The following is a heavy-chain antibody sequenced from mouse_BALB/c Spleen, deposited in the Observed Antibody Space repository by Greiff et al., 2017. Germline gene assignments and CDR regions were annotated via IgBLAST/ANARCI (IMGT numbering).Heavy chain of an antibody. V-gene: IGHV3-6*02. CDR2: ISYDGSN. CDR1: GYSITSGYY. J-gene: IGHJ4*01. Sequence: VQLQQSGPGLVKPSQSLSLTCSVTGYSITSGYYWNWIRQFPGNKLEWMGYISYDGSNNYNPSLKNRISITRDTSKNQFFLKLNSVTTEDTATYYCAREGGLLHAMDYWGQGTSVTVSS. D-gene: IGHD2-3*01. CDR3: AREGGLLHAMDY.